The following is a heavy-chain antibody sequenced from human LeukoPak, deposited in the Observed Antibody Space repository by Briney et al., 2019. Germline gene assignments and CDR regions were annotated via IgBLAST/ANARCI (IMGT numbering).Heavy chain of an antibody. J-gene: IGHJ6*02. Sequence: ASVKVSCKVSGYTLTELSMHWVRQAPGKGLEWMGGFDPEDGETIYAQKFQGRVTITADESTSTAYMELSSLRSEDTAVYYCARGSSGWYRTYYYYYYGMDVWGQGTTVTVSS. CDR2: FDPEDGET. CDR1: GYTLTELS. V-gene: IGHV1-24*01. CDR3: ARGSSGWYRTYYYYYYGMDV. D-gene: IGHD6-19*01.